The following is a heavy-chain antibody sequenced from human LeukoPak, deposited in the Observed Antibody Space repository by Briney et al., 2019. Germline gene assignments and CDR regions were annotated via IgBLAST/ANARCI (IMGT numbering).Heavy chain of an antibody. D-gene: IGHD6-13*01. Sequence: GASVKVSCKASGYTFTGYYMHWVRQAPGKGLEWMGWVNPNSGGTSCAQEFQGRVTMTRDTSITTAYMELSRLRSGDTAVYYCARDKVAAAGTIDYWGQGTLVTVSS. J-gene: IGHJ4*02. V-gene: IGHV1-2*02. CDR1: GYTFTGYY. CDR2: VNPNSGGT. CDR3: ARDKVAAAGTIDY.